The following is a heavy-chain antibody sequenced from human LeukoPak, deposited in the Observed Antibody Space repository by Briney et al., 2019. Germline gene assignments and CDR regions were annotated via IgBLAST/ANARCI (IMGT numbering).Heavy chain of an antibody. CDR1: GYTFISYY. CDR2: INPSSGNT. Sequence: ASVKVSCKASGYTFISYYIHRVRQAPGQGLEWMGLINPSSGNTPYAQQFQGRVTMTRDTSTSTVYMELSSLRSEDTAVYYCARHSLIGTTPFDYWGQGILVTVPS. D-gene: IGHD1-20*01. J-gene: IGHJ4*02. V-gene: IGHV1-46*01. CDR3: ARHSLIGTTPFDY.